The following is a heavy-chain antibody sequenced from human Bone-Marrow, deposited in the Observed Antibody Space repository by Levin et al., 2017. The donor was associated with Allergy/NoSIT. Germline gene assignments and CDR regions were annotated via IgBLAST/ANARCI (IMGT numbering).Heavy chain of an antibody. CDR1: GFTFSNYW. CDR3: AREGSCSGGSCYTGLEY. V-gene: IGHV3-7*01. J-gene: IGHJ4*02. D-gene: IGHD2-15*01. Sequence: GESLKISCAASGFTFSNYWMSWVRQAPGKGLEWVANIKQDGSEKYDVDSVKGRFTISRDNAMNSLFLLMNSLRAEDTAVYYCAREGSCSGGSCYTGLEYWGQGILVTVSS. CDR2: IKQDGSEK.